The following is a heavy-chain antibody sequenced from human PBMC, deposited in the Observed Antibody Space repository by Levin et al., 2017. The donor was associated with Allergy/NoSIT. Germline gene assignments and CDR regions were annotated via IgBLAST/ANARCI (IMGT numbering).Heavy chain of an antibody. D-gene: IGHD6-13*01. J-gene: IGHJ4*02. V-gene: IGHV3-7*01. CDR1: GFNFNSYW. CDR3: AREGPGTAAAGI. Sequence: GGSLRLSCAASGFNFNSYWMSWVRQAPGKGLEWVAYIKFGGTERNYVDSVKGRFTISRDSAKNSLYLHMNSLRVEDTAVYYCAREGPGTAAAGIWGQGTLVTVSS. CDR2: IKFGGTER.